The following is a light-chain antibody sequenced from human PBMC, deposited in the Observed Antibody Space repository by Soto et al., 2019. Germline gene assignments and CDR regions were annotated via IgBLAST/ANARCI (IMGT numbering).Light chain of an antibody. CDR2: DAS. CDR3: QQRSNWPS. V-gene: IGKV3-11*01. J-gene: IGKJ3*01. CDR1: QSVSRY. Sequence: PGEIATLSCRASQSVSRYLAWYQQKPGQAPRLLIYDASNRATGIPARFSGSGSGTDFTLTISSLEPEDFAVYYCQQRSNWPSFGPGTKLDIK.